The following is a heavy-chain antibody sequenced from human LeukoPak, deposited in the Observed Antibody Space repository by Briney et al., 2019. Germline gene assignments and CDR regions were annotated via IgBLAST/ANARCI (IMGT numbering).Heavy chain of an antibody. CDR1: GDSIRSEPSH. D-gene: IGHD7-27*01. V-gene: IGHV4-34*01. CDR2: ITHGGDS. Sequence: SETLSLTCTVSGDSIRSEPSHWSWIRQPPGKGLEWIGEITHGGDSIYNPSLKSRVSISFDTSKYQVSLKLTSVTAADTAVYYCARASPGDTDAFDIWGQGTMVTVS. J-gene: IGHJ3*02. CDR3: ARASPGDTDAFDI.